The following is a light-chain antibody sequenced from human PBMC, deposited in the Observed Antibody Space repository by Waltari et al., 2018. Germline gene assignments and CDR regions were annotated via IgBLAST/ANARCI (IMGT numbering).Light chain of an antibody. CDR1: QSFSSY. Sequence: EIVLTQSPATLSLSPGERATLSCRASQSFSSYLAWYQQKPGQAPRLLIYDASNRASGIPARFSGSGSGTDFTLTISSLEPEDFAVYYRQQRGNWPTTFGGGTKVEIK. CDR3: QQRGNWPTT. J-gene: IGKJ4*01. CDR2: DAS. V-gene: IGKV3-11*01.